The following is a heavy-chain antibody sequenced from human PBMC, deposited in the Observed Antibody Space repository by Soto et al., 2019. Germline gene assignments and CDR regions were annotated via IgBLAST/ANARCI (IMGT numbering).Heavy chain of an antibody. CDR1: GFTFDDYA. CDR2: ISWNSGSI. CDR3: AKDFDYGDPYYYYMDV. D-gene: IGHD4-17*01. V-gene: IGHV3-9*01. Sequence: GGSLRLSCAASGFTFDDYAMHWVRQAPGKGLEWVSGISWNSGSIVYADSVKGRFTISRDNAKNSLYLQMNSLRAEDTALYYCAKDFDYGDPYYYYMDVWGKGTTVTVSS. J-gene: IGHJ6*03.